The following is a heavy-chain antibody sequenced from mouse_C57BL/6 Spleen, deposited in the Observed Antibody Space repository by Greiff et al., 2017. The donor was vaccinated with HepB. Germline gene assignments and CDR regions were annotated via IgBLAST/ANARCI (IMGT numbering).Heavy chain of an antibody. V-gene: IGHV1-15*01. CDR3: TRWELRSSY. Sequence: VQLQESGAELVRPGASVTLSCKASGYTFTDYEMHWVKQTPVHGLEWIGAIDPETGGTAYNQKFKGKAILTADKSSSTAYMELRSLTSEDSAVYYCTRWELRSSYWGQGTTLTVSS. CDR1: GYTFTDYE. D-gene: IGHD1-1*01. CDR2: IDPETGGT. J-gene: IGHJ2*01.